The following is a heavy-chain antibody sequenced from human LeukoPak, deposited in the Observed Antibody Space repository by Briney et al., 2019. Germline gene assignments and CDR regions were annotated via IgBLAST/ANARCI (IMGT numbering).Heavy chain of an antibody. J-gene: IGHJ4*02. CDR2: ISGSGGKT. CDR1: GFTFRSYG. Sequence: TGGSLRLSCAASGFTFRSYGMSWVRQAPGKGLEWVSAISGSGGKTYYADSVKGRFTISRDNSKNTLYLQMNSLRAEDTAVYYCAKETARPAGVFEYWGQGTRVTVSS. V-gene: IGHV3-23*01. D-gene: IGHD1-14*01. CDR3: AKETARPAGVFEY.